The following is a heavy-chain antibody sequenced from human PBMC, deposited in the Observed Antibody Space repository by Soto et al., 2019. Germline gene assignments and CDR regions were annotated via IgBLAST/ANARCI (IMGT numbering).Heavy chain of an antibody. J-gene: IGHJ5*02. CDR2: IQHTGNT. D-gene: IGHD3-16*01. V-gene: IGHV4-4*07. CDR3: AKDVSSRRWFDP. CDR1: GASIRSYH. Sequence: PEETLSLTCAVSGASIRSYHWSFLRQPAGKGLEWIGRIQHTGNTNYNPSLKSRVTMSADTSKNQISLKMTSVTAADTAVYFCAKDVSSRRWFDPWGQGVRVTVSS.